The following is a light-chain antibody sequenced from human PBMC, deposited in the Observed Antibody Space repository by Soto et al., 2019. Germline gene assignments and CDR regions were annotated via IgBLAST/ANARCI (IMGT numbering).Light chain of an antibody. J-gene: IGLJ3*02. V-gene: IGLV2-14*01. Sequence: QSVLTQPAYVSGSPGQSITISCTGTSSDVGGHNYVSWYQQHPGKVPKLMIYEVRNRPSGVSSRFSGSKSGNTAALTISGLQAEDEADYYCSSYTSSSTRVFVGGTKLTVL. CDR1: SSDVGGHNY. CDR2: EVR. CDR3: SSYTSSSTRV.